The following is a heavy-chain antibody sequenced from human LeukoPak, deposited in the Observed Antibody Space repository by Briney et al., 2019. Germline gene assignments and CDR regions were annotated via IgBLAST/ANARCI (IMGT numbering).Heavy chain of an antibody. CDR3: ARDVGATKVGTGGYFDY. D-gene: IGHD1-26*01. CDR1: GGTFSSYA. Sequence: SVKVSCKASGGTFSSYAISWVRQAPGQGLEWMGGVIPIFGTANYAQKFQGRVTITADESTSTAYMELSSLRSEDTAVYYCARDVGATKVGTGGYFDYWGQGTLVTVSS. J-gene: IGHJ4*02. CDR2: VIPIFGTA. V-gene: IGHV1-69*13.